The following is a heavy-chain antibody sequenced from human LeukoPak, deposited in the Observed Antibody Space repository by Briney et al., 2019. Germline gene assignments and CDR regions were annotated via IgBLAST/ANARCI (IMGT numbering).Heavy chain of an antibody. V-gene: IGHV3-30*14. CDR3: ARDQAELRNRFDP. CDR1: GFTFSSYA. CDR2: ISYDGSNK. J-gene: IGHJ5*02. D-gene: IGHD1-26*01. Sequence: GGSLRLSCAASGFTFSSYAMHWVRQAPGKGLEWVAVISYDGSNKYYADSVKGRFTISRDNPKNTLYLQMNSLRAEDTAVYYCARDQAELRNRFDPWGQGTLVTVSS.